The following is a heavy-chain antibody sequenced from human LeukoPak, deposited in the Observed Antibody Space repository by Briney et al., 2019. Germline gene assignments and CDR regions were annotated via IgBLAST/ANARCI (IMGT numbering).Heavy chain of an antibody. J-gene: IGHJ4*02. CDR3: AKRKGFDWYNY. CDR2: ISGSGGST. Sequence: PGGSLRLSCAASGFTFSSYALTWVRQAPGKGLEWVSAISGSGGSTYYADSVKGRFAISRDNSKNTLYLQMNSLRAEDTAVYYCAKRKGFDWYNYWGQGTLVTVSS. D-gene: IGHD3-9*01. CDR1: GFTFSSYA. V-gene: IGHV3-23*01.